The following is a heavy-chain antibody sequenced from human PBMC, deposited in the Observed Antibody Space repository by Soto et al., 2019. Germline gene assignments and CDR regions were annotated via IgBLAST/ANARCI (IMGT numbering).Heavy chain of an antibody. CDR3: ARGETAAAGTFDY. D-gene: IGHD1-1*01. Sequence: SETLSLTCTVSGDSVSSGNYYWSWIRQPPGKGLEWIGYIYYSGSTYYNPSLKSRVTISVDTSKSQFSPKLSSVTAADTAVYYCARGETAAAGTFDYWGQGTLVTVSS. CDR2: IYYSGST. J-gene: IGHJ4*02. CDR1: GDSVSSGNYY. V-gene: IGHV4-30-4*08.